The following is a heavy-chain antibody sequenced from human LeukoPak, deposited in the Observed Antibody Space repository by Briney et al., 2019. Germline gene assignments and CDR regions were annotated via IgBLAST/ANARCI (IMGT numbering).Heavy chain of an antibody. V-gene: IGHV3-23*01. J-gene: IGHJ5*02. CDR1: GFTFSSFT. Sequence: GGSLRLSCAASGFTFSSFTMTWVRQAPGKGLEWVSAIGGRGGSTYYADFLEGRFTIARDNSKDMVYLQMNSLKVEDTAIYYCGKEGGAWGQGTKVPVSS. D-gene: IGHD3-16*01. CDR2: IGGRGGST. CDR3: GKEGGA.